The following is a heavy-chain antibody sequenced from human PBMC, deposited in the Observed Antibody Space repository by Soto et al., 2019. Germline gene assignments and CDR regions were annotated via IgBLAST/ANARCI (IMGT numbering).Heavy chain of an antibody. CDR3: ARGGHIAVVTASFDY. J-gene: IGHJ4*02. CDR1: GYTFTSYG. Sequence: ASVKVSCKASGYTFTSYGISWVRQTPVQALEWMGVIHASGGGTTYAQKFLGRVTVTRDTSTTTVFMELSSLRSDDTALYYCARGGHIAVVTASFDYWGQGTLVTAPQ. V-gene: IGHV1-46*03. D-gene: IGHD2-21*02. CDR2: IHASGGGT.